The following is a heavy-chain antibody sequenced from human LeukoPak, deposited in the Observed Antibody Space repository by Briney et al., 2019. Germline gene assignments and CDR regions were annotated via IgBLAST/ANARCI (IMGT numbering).Heavy chain of an antibody. CDR2: SNPNSGGT. J-gene: IGHJ4*02. V-gene: IGHV1-2*02. CDR1: GYTFTGYY. CDR3: ARDPSSSSWYAIDY. D-gene: IGHD6-13*01. Sequence: ASVKASCKASGYTFTGYYMHWVRQAPGQGLEWMGWSNPNSGGTNYAQKFQGRVTMTRDTSISTAYMELSRLRSDDTAVYYCARDPSSSSWYAIDYWGQGTLVTVSS.